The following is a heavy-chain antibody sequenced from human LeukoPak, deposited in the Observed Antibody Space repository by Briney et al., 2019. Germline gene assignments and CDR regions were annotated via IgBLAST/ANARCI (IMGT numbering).Heavy chain of an antibody. V-gene: IGHV1-8*03. CDR2: MNPDSGNT. D-gene: IGHD5-24*01. CDR3: ARVRDGHNDAYDI. Sequence: RASVKVSCKASGYTFTSYDINWVRQATGQGLEWMGWMNPDSGNTGYAQKFQGRVTITRNTSISTAYMELSSLRSEDTAVYYCARVRDGHNDAYDIWGQGTMVTVSS. CDR1: GYTFTSYD. J-gene: IGHJ3*02.